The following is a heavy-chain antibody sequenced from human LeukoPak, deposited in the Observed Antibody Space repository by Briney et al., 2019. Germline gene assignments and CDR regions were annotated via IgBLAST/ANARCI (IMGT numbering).Heavy chain of an antibody. CDR1: GYTFTSYG. CDR3: ARSGGETYYYDSSGYYSPDY. D-gene: IGHD3-22*01. J-gene: IGHJ4*02. CDR2: ISAYNGNT. Sequence: ASVKVSCKASGYTFTSYGISWVRQAPGQGLEWMGWISAYNGNTNYAQKLQGRVTMTTDTSTSTAYMELRSLRSDDTAVYYCARSGGETYYYDSSGYYSPDYWGQGTLVTVSS. V-gene: IGHV1-18*01.